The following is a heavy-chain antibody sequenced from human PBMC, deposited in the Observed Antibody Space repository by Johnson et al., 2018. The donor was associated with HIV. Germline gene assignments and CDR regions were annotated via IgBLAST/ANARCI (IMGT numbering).Heavy chain of an antibody. D-gene: IGHD1-1*01. CDR1: GFTFDDYA. CDR3: AKDMNWNLIGDGFDI. V-gene: IGHV3-9*01. CDR2: ISWKSGRI. Sequence: VQLVESGGGLVQPGRSLRLSCGASGFTFDDYAMHWVRQPPGKGLEWVSGISWKSGRIKYADSVKGRFTISRDNAKNSLYLQMNSLRPEDTALYYCAKDMNWNLIGDGFDIWGQGTMVTVSS. J-gene: IGHJ3*02.